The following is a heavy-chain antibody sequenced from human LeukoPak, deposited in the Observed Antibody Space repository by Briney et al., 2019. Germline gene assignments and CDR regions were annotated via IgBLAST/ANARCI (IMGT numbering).Heavy chain of an antibody. CDR3: ARVPDYYDSSGAPDY. Sequence: SETLSLTCTVSGGSISSSSYYWGWIRQPPGKGLEWIGSIYYSGSTYYNPSLKSRVTISVDTSKNQFSLKLSSVTAADTAVYYCARVPDYYDSSGAPDYWGQGTLVTVSS. V-gene: IGHV4-39*07. J-gene: IGHJ4*02. CDR1: GGSISSSSYY. D-gene: IGHD3-22*01. CDR2: IYYSGST.